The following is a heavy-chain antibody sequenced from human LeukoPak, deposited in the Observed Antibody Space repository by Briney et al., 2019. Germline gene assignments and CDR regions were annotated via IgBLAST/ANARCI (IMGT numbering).Heavy chain of an antibody. J-gene: IGHJ6*02. V-gene: IGHV3-21*01. Sequence: PGGSLRLSCVGSAFSLSSYSMNWVRQAPGKGLEWVSSITSSSNFIYYADSVKGRFTISSDNAKNSLYLQMNSLRAEDTAVYFCARDGHGDGFLSGYSYFGMDVWGQGTTVTVSS. CDR1: AFSLSSYS. CDR3: ARDGHGDGFLSGYSYFGMDV. CDR2: ITSSSNFI. D-gene: IGHD3-3*01.